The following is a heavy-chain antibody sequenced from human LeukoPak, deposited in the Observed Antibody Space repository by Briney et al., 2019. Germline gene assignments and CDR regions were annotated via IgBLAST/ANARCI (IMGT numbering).Heavy chain of an antibody. CDR2: ISYDGSNK. D-gene: IGHD2-2*01. Sequence: GGSLRLSCAASGFTFSSYAMHWVRQAPGKGLEWVAVISYDGSNKYYADSVKGRFTISRDNSKNTLYLQMNSLRAEDTAVYYCASAHCSSTSCYPGYWGQGTLVTVSS. CDR3: ASAHCSSTSCYPGY. CDR1: GFTFSSYA. J-gene: IGHJ4*02. V-gene: IGHV3-30-3*01.